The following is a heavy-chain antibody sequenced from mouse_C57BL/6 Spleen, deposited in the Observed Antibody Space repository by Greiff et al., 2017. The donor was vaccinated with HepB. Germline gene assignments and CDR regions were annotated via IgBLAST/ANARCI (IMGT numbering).Heavy chain of an antibody. CDR1: GYTFTGYE. CDR2: IDPETGGT. D-gene: IGHD1-1*01. CDR3: TRRNYGSGYFDV. V-gene: IGHV1-15*01. J-gene: IGHJ1*03. Sequence: QVQLQQSGAELVRPGASVTLSCKASGYTFTGYEMHWVKQTPVHGLEWIGAIDPETGGTAYNQKFKGKAILTADKSSSTAYMELRSLTSEDSAVYYCTRRNYGSGYFDVWGTGTTVTVSS.